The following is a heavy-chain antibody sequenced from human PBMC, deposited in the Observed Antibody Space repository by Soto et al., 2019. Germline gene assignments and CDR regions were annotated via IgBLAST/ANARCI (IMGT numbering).Heavy chain of an antibody. CDR1: GFSFRSDW. V-gene: IGHV3-7*04. D-gene: IGHD1-26*01. CDR3: SGGVGDAG. J-gene: IGHJ4*02. Sequence: EDQLVESGGGLVQPGGSLRLTCAVSGFSFRSDWMNWVRQAPGKGLEWVAHTNQDGSEKYYLDSVKGRFTIFRDNAKNSRYLQMTSLRAGGTAVSYCSGGVGDAGWGQGTLVTVSS. CDR2: TNQDGSEK.